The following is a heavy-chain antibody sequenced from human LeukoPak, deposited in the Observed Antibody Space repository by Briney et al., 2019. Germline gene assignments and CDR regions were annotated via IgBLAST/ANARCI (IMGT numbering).Heavy chain of an antibody. CDR3: AKGVGYCSGGSCQQFDY. J-gene: IGHJ4*02. CDR2: ISTNGGTT. CDR1: GFTFSSYG. D-gene: IGHD2-15*01. Sequence: GGSLRLSCAASGFTFSSYGMTWVRQAPGKGLEWVSGISTNGGTTYYADSVKGRFTISRDNSKNTLYLQMNSLRAEDTAVYYCAKGVGYCSGGSCQQFDYWGQGTLVTVSS. V-gene: IGHV3-23*01.